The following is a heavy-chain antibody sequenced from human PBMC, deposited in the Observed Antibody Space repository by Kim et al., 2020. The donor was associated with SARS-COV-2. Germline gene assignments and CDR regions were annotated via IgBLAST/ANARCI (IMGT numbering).Heavy chain of an antibody. J-gene: IGHJ6*02. CDR3: ARSSSGYYDYYYYGMDV. D-gene: IGHD3-22*01. V-gene: IGHV4-39*01. Sequence: LKRRVPISVDTSKNQFSLKLSSVTAADTAVYYCARSSSGYYDYYYYGMDVWGQGTTVTVSS.